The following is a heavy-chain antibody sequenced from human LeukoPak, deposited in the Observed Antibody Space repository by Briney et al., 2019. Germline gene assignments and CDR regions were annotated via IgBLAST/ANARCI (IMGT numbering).Heavy chain of an antibody. Sequence: GGSLRLSCAASGFTFSHYYMSWIRQAPGKGLECVSYISSSGSTIYYADSVKGRFTISRDNAKNSLYLQMNSLRAEDTAVYYCARTRGSYNYYYYYMDVWGKGTTVTVSS. CDR2: ISSSGSTI. D-gene: IGHD3-16*01. CDR3: ARTRGSYNYYYYYMDV. CDR1: GFTFSHYY. J-gene: IGHJ6*03. V-gene: IGHV3-11*01.